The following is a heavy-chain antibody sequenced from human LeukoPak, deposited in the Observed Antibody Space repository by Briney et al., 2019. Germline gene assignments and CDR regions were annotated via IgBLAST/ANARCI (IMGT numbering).Heavy chain of an antibody. D-gene: IGHD4-23*01. V-gene: IGHV3-43*01. CDR2: ISWDGGST. Sequence: GGSLRLSCAASGFTFSSYAMSWVRQAPGKGLEWVSLISWDGGSTYYADSVKGRFTISRDNSKNSLYLQMNSLRTEDTALYYCAKDRTVADDAFDIWGQGTMVTVSS. CDR3: AKDRTVADDAFDI. J-gene: IGHJ3*02. CDR1: GFTFSSYA.